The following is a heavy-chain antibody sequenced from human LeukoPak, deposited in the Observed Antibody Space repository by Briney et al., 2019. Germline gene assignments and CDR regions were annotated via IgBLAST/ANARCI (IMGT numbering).Heavy chain of an antibody. V-gene: IGHV3-64D*06. CDR1: GFTFTSYA. D-gene: IGHD5-24*01. CDR3: VKGQMDY. J-gene: IGHJ4*02. CDR2: IGISGVST. Sequence: GGSLRLSCSASGFTFTSYAMHWVRPAPGKGLEYVSAIGISGVSTYYADSVKGRFTISRDNSKNTLYLQMSTLRAEDTAVYYCVKGQMDYWGQGTLVTVSS.